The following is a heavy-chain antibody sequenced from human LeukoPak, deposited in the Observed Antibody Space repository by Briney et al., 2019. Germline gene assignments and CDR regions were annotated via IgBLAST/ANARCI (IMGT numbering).Heavy chain of an antibody. CDR3: ARVKVRGVKSSRYYYYYMDV. CDR1: GASISSDY. J-gene: IGHJ6*03. D-gene: IGHD3-10*01. CDR2: IYHSGST. Sequence: SETLSLTCTVSGASISSDYWSWIRQPPGKGLEWIGSIYHSGSTYYNPSLKSRVTISVDTSKNQFSLKLSSVTAADTAVYYCARVKVRGVKSSRYYYYYMDVWGKGTTVTVSS. V-gene: IGHV4-38-2*02.